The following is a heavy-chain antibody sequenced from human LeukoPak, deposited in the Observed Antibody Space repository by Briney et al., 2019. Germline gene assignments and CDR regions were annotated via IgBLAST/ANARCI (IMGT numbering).Heavy chain of an antibody. CDR2: ISGSGGAT. Sequence: GGSLRLSCAASGFTFSSYAMNWVRQAPGKGLEWVSAISGSGGATYNADSVRGRFTISRDNANNTLFLQVNSLRVEDTAVYYCAKDRTAADGTTYSYYGMDVWGQGTTVIVSS. CDR1: GFTFSSYA. D-gene: IGHD1-14*01. J-gene: IGHJ6*02. CDR3: AKDRTAADGTTYSYYGMDV. V-gene: IGHV3-23*01.